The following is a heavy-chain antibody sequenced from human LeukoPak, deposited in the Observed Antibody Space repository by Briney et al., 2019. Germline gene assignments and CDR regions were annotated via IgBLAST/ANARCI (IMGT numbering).Heavy chain of an antibody. CDR3: AKDLLEHQLYNWFDP. Sequence: GGSLRLSCAASGFTFDDHAMHWVRQAPGKGLELVSLISGDGGSTYYADPVKGRFTISRDNSKNSLYLQMNSLRTEDTALYYSAKDLLEHQLYNWFDPWGQGTLVTVSS. CDR1: GFTFDDHA. V-gene: IGHV3-43*02. J-gene: IGHJ5*02. CDR2: ISGDGGST. D-gene: IGHD1/OR15-1a*01.